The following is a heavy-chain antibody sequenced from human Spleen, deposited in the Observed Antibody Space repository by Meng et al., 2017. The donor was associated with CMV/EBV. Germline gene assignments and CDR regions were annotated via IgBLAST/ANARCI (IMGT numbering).Heavy chain of an antibody. Sequence: ASVKVSCKASGYTFTGYYMHWVRQAPGQGLEWMGWINPNSGGTNYAQKFQGRVTMTRDTSISTAYMELSRLRSDDTAVYYCARGCSSTRCYRASNYGMDVWGQGTTVTVSS. CDR1: GYTFTGYY. CDR3: ARGCSSTRCYRASNYGMDV. V-gene: IGHV1-2*02. J-gene: IGHJ6*02. CDR2: INPNSGGT. D-gene: IGHD2-2*01.